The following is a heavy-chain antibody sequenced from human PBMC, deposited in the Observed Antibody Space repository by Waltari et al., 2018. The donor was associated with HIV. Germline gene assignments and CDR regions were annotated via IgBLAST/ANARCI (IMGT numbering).Heavy chain of an antibody. CDR1: GDSGSSGTAA. CDR2: TYYRSKWST. Sequence: QVYLEQSGPGLVRPSQNINLICVTSGDSGSSGTAAWHWIRQYPSRGLDWLGRTYYRSKWSTDYAESVRGRISITPDTDNNQFSLHLTSVTAADTAVYFCARDSYSLDFWGLGTQVLVSS. V-gene: IGHV6-1*01. CDR3: ARDSYSLDF. J-gene: IGHJ4*02. D-gene: IGHD4-4*01.